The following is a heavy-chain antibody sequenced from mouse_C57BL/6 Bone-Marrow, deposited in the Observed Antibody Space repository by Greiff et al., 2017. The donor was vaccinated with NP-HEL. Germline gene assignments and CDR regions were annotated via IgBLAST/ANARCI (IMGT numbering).Heavy chain of an antibody. J-gene: IGHJ4*01. D-gene: IGHD2-2*01. V-gene: IGHV5-6*02. Sequence: EVKLVESGGDLVKPGGSLKLSCAASGFTFSSYGMSWVRQTPDKRLEWVATISSGGSYTYYPDSVKGRFTISRDNAKNTLYLQMSSLKSEDTAMYYCARRGLEGYDRYYAMDYWGQGTSVTVSS. CDR3: ARRGLEGYDRYYAMDY. CDR2: ISSGGSYT. CDR1: GFTFSSYG.